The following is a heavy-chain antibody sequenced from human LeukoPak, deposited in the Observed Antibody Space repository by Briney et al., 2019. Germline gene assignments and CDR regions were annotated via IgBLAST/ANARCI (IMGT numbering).Heavy chain of an antibody. CDR1: GYTXTGYY. Sequence: ASVKVSCKASGYTXTGYYMHWVRQAPGQGLEWMGWINPNSGGTNYAQKFQGRVIMTRDASISRAYMELSWLRSDDTALYYCATDYAGNSVPDYWGQGTLVTVSS. CDR2: INPNSGGT. J-gene: IGHJ4*02. V-gene: IGHV1-2*02. CDR3: ATDYAGNSVPDY. D-gene: IGHD4-23*01.